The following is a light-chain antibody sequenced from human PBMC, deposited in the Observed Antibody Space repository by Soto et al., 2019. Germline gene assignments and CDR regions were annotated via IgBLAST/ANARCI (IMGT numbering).Light chain of an antibody. CDR3: AAWDDSLSGWV. J-gene: IGLJ3*02. V-gene: IGLV1-47*02. CDR2: SNN. CDR1: SSNIGSNY. Sequence: QSVLTQPPSASGTPGQRVTISCSGSSSNIGSNYVYWYQQLPGTAPKLLIYSNNQRPSGVPDRSSGSKSGTSASLAISGLRSEDEDDYYCAAWDDSLSGWVFGGGTKLTVL.